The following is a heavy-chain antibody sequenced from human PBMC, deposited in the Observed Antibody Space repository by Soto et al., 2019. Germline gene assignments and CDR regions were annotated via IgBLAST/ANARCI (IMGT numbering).Heavy chain of an antibody. CDR3: ASRYRY. J-gene: IGHJ4*01. Sequence: LSLTCTVSGGSISSSEYYWSWIRQPPGRGLEWIGYIDSSGTTYYNASLKSRLMISVDTSKNQFSLRLTSMTAADTAVYYCASRYRYWGQGILVTVSS. D-gene: IGHD3-16*02. CDR1: GGSISSSEYY. CDR2: IDSSGTT. V-gene: IGHV4-30-4*01.